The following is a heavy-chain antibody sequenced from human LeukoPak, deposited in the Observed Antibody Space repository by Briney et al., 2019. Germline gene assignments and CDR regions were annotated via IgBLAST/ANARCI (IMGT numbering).Heavy chain of an antibody. J-gene: IGHJ6*03. CDR3: ARTTEGGYSYGYFYYYYMDV. CDR1: GGSISSYY. Sequence: PSETLSLTCTVSGGSISSYYWSWIRQPPGKGLEWIGYIYYSGSTNYKSFLKSRVTISVDTSKNQFSLKLSSVTAADTAVYYCARTTEGGYSYGYFYYYYMDVWGKGTTVTISS. D-gene: IGHD5-18*01. V-gene: IGHV4-59*01. CDR2: IYYSGST.